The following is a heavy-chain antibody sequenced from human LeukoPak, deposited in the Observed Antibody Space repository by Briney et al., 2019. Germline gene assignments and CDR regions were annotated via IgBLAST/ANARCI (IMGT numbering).Heavy chain of an antibody. CDR1: GFTFSSYW. J-gene: IGHJ6*02. D-gene: IGHD3-10*01. Sequence: GGSLRLSCEVSGFTFSSYWMSWVRQAPGKGLEWVANIKQDGSEIYYVDSVKGRLTIPRGNAKNSLYLQMNSLRAEDTAVYYCARLVRGVGGLDVWGQGTTLTVSS. CDR2: IKQDGSEI. CDR3: ARLVRGVGGLDV. V-gene: IGHV3-7*01.